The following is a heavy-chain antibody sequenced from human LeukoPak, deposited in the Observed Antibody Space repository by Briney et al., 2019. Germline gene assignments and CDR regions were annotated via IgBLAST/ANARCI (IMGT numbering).Heavy chain of an antibody. D-gene: IGHD6-19*01. CDR2: IYHGGST. CDR3: ARKRSVAGTGPFDY. V-gene: IGHV4-4*02. J-gene: IGHJ4*02. Sequence: KTSETLSLTCAVSGGSISTNNWWSWVRQPPGKGLEGIGEIYHGGSTNYNPSLKSRLTISVDKSKNQFSLNLSSVTAADTAIYYCARKRSVAGTGPFDYWGQGTLVTVSS. CDR1: GGSISTNNW.